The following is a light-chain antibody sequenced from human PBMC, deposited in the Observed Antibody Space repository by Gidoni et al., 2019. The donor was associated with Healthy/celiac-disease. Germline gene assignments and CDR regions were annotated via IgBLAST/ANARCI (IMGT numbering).Light chain of an antibody. V-gene: IGKV3-15*01. CDR1: QSVSSN. Sequence: EIVMTQSPATLSESPGERATLSCRASQSVSSNLAWYQQKPGQAPRLLIYGASTRATGIPARFSGSGSGTEFTLTISSLQSEDFAVYYCQQYNNWPPWTFXQXTKVETK. CDR2: GAS. J-gene: IGKJ1*01. CDR3: QQYNNWPPWT.